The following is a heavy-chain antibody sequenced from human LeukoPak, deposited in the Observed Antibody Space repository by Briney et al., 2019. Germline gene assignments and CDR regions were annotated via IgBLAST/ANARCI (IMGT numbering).Heavy chain of an antibody. CDR1: GFTFSDYY. Sequence: PGGSLRLSXAASGFTFSDYYMSWIRQAPGKGREWVSYISSSGSNIYYADSVRGRFTISRDNAKNSLYLQMISLRAEDTAVYYCARDPVEISYDYWGQGTLVTVSS. V-gene: IGHV3-11*04. D-gene: IGHD5-24*01. CDR2: ISSSGSNI. CDR3: ARDPVEISYDY. J-gene: IGHJ4*02.